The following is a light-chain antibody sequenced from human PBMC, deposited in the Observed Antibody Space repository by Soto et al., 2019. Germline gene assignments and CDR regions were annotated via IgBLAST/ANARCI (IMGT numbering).Light chain of an antibody. Sequence: QSALTQPPSASGSPGQSVTISCTGTSSDVGGYNYVSWYQQHPGKATKLMIYEVSKRPSGVPDRFSRSKSGNTASLTVSGLQAEDEADYYCTSYAGGDNLVFGGGTKLTVL. J-gene: IGLJ2*01. CDR3: TSYAGGDNLV. V-gene: IGLV2-8*01. CDR1: SSDVGGYNY. CDR2: EVS.